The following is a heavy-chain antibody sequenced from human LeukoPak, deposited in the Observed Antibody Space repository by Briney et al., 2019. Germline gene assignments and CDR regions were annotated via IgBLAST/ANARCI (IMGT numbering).Heavy chain of an antibody. V-gene: IGHV4-39*07. J-gene: IGHJ6*03. Sequence: SETLSLTCTVSGGSISSSSYYWGWIRQPPGKGLEWIGNIYYNGGSYYNSSLKSRVTISVDTSKNQFSLKLSSVTAADTAVYYCARTEESGYSYRYFGYYYYMDVWGKGTTVTVSS. D-gene: IGHD5-18*01. CDR2: IYYNGGS. CDR3: ARTEESGYSYRYFGYYYYMDV. CDR1: GGSISSSSYY.